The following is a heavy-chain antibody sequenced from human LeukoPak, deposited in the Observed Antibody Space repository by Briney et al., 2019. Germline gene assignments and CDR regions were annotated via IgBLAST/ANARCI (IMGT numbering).Heavy chain of an antibody. CDR2: ISSSSSYI. CDR1: GFTFSSYS. CDR3: ASFFSRWEGGGDAFDI. J-gene: IGHJ3*02. V-gene: IGHV3-21*01. Sequence: GGSLRLSCAASGFTFSSYSMNWVRQAPGKGLEWVSSISSSSSYIYYADSVKGRFTISRDNAKNSLYLQMNSLRAEDTAVYYCASFFSRWEGGGDAFDIWGQGTMVTVSS. D-gene: IGHD4-23*01.